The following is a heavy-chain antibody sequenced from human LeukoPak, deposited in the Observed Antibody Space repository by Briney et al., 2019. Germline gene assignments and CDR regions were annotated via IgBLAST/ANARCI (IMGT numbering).Heavy chain of an antibody. D-gene: IGHD3-9*01. J-gene: IGHJ4*02. CDR1: GYTFTGYY. CDR3: ARVAHNYDLLTGYYPYLDYFDF. CDR2: INPNSGGT. Sequence: ASVTVSCKASGYTFTGYYMHWVRQAPGQGLEWMGWINPNSGGTNYAQKFQGRVTMTRDTSISTAYMELSRLRSDDTAVFYCARVAHNYDLLTGYYPYLDYFDFWGQGTLVTVSS. V-gene: IGHV1-2*02.